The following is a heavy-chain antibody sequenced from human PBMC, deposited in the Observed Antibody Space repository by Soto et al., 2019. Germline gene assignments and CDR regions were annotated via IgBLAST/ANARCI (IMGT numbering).Heavy chain of an antibody. J-gene: IGHJ4*02. CDR1: SGSFSGYY. CDR3: ARHGGYYFDY. D-gene: IGHD3-16*01. V-gene: IGHV4-34*01. CDR2: IYHGLSI. Sequence: SETLSLTCAVYSGSFSGYYWSWIRQPPGKGLEWIGEIYHGLSIVYNPSLKSRVTISGDSSKNQFSLKLSSVTAADTAVYYCARHGGYYFDYWGQGTLVTV.